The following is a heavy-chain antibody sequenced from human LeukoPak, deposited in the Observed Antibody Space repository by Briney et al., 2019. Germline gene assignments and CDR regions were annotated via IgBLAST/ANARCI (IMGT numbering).Heavy chain of an antibody. V-gene: IGHV3-30*02. CDR2: IRYDGNDK. CDR3: AKDRITVTIFGVAYDY. J-gene: IGHJ4*02. Sequence: GGSLRLSCAASGFSFSSYGMHWVRQAPGKGLEWVTYIRYDGNDKYYADSVKGRFTISRDNSKNTLYLQINSLRAEDTAVYYCAKDRITVTIFGVAYDYWGQGTLVTVSS. CDR1: GFSFSSYG. D-gene: IGHD3-3*01.